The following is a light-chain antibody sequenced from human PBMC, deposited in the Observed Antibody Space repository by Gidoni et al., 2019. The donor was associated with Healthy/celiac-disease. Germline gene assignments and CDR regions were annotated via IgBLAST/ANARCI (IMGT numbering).Light chain of an antibody. CDR2: WAS. CDR1: QSVLYSSNNKNY. V-gene: IGKV4-1*01. Sequence: DIVMTQSPDSLAVSLGERVTINCKSSQSVLYSSNNKNYLAWYQQKPGQPPKLLSDWASTRESGVPDRFSGSGSGTDFTLTISSLQAEDVAVYYCQQYYSTPRTFGQGTKVEIK. CDR3: QQYYSTPRT. J-gene: IGKJ1*01.